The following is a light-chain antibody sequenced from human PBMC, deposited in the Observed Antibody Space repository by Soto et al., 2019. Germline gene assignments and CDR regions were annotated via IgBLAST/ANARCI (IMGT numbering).Light chain of an antibody. CDR2: AAS. J-gene: IGKJ4*02. V-gene: IGKV3-20*01. CDR3: QQYGYSPCT. Sequence: EIVLTQSPGTLSLSPAERATLSCRASQTVSINYLAWYQQKPGQAPRLLVYAASIKATGIPDRFSGSGSGTDFTRTISRLEPEDFAVDYYQQYGYSPCTFGRGTKVEIK. CDR1: QTVSINY.